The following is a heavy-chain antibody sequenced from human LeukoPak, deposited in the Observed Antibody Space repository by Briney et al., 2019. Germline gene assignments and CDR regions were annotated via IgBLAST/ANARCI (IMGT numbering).Heavy chain of an antibody. V-gene: IGHV3-30*02. Sequence: GGSLRLSCAASRFTFSSYGMHWVRQAPGEGLEWVAFIRYDGSNKYYADSVKGRFTISRDNSKNTLYLQMNSLRPEDTAVYYCARERLAGSSAFDIWGQGTMVTVSS. D-gene: IGHD6-19*01. CDR1: RFTFSSYG. CDR2: IRYDGSNK. CDR3: ARERLAGSSAFDI. J-gene: IGHJ3*02.